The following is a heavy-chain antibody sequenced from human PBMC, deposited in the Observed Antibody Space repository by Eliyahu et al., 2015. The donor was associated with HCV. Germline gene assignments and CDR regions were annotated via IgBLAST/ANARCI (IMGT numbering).Heavy chain of an antibody. Sequence: EVQLVESGGGLVQPGGSLRLSRXASGFTFXXXSXNWVRQAPGKGXEWVSYISSSSSTIYYADSVKGRFTISRDNAKNSLYLQMNSLRAEDTAVYYCAREFPNSYYDFWSGYFGIGYYGMDVWGQGTTVTVSS. J-gene: IGHJ6*02. CDR2: ISSSSSTI. D-gene: IGHD3-3*01. CDR3: AREFPNSYYDFWSGYFGIGYYGMDV. V-gene: IGHV3-48*01. CDR1: GFTFXXXS.